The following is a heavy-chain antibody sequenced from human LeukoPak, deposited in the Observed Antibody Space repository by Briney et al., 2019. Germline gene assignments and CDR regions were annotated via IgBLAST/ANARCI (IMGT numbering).Heavy chain of an antibody. V-gene: IGHV3-66*04. CDR3: ARLSLGEDYGDHYYFDT. CDR1: AFTVSSDY. J-gene: IGHJ4*02. CDR2: IYSGGNT. D-gene: IGHD4-17*01. Sequence: GGSLRLSCAASAFTVSSDYMSWVRQAPGKGLEWVSVIYSGGNTYYADSVKGRFTISRDNARNSLYLLINSLRAEDTAVYYCARLSLGEDYGDHYYFDTWGQGTLVTVSS.